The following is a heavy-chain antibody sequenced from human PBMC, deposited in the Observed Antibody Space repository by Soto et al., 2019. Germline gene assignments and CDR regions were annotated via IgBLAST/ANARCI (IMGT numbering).Heavy chain of an antibody. D-gene: IGHD2-8*01. CDR2: INPNSGGT. V-gene: IGHV1-2*04. Sequence: ASVKVSCKASGYTFTGYYMHWVRQAPGQALEWMGWINPNSGGTNYAQKFQGWVTMTRDTSISTAYMELSRLRSDDTAVYYCARRYCTNGVCYDAFDIWGQGTMVTVSS. J-gene: IGHJ3*02. CDR1: GYTFTGYY. CDR3: ARRYCTNGVCYDAFDI.